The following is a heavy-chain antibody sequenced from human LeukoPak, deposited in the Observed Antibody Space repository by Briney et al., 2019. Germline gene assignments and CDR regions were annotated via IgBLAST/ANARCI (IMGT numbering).Heavy chain of an antibody. CDR3: ARHIRSGWNHFDY. Sequence: PSETLSLTCTVSGGSISSSSYYWGWIRQPPGKGLEWIGSIYYSGSTYYNPSLKSRVTISVDTSKNQFSLKLSSVTAADTAVYYCARHIRSGWNHFDYWGQGTLVTVSS. V-gene: IGHV4-39*01. D-gene: IGHD6-19*01. CDR2: IYYSGST. CDR1: GGSISSSSYY. J-gene: IGHJ4*02.